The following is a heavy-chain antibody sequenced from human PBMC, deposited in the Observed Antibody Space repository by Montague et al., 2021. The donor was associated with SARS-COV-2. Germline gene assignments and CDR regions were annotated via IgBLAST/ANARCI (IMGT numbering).Heavy chain of an antibody. Sequence: PALVKPTQTLTLTRTFSGFSLSTSGMCVSWIRQPPGKALEWLTPIDWDDDKYYSTSLKTRLTISKDTSKNQVVLTMTNMDPVDTATYYCARSYGTTVVTRAFDYWGQGALVTVSS. CDR3: ARSYGTTVVTRAFDY. CDR2: IDWDDDK. V-gene: IGHV2-70*01. J-gene: IGHJ4*02. D-gene: IGHD4-23*01. CDR1: GFSLSTSGMC.